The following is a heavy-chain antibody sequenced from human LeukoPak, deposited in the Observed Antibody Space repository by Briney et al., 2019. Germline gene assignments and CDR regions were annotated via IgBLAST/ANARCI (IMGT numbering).Heavy chain of an antibody. D-gene: IGHD3-10*01. CDR3: AREEYNHGFIYFYYMDV. CDR2: INPNSGGT. J-gene: IGHJ6*03. V-gene: IGHV1-2*02. Sequence: ASVKVSCKASGYTFIVYYINWVRQAPGQGLEWMGWINPNSGGTNYAQKFQGRVTMTRDTSINTSYMELSRLASDDTAVYYCAREEYNHGFIYFYYMDVWGKGTTVTISS. CDR1: GYTFIVYY.